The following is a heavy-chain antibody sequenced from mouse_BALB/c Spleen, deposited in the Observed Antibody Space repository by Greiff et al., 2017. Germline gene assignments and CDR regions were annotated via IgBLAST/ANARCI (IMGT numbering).Heavy chain of an antibody. CDR2: IRSKSNNYAT. CDR1: GFTFNTYA. V-gene: IGHV10-1*02. J-gene: IGHJ2*01. Sequence: EVMLVESGGGLVQPKGSLKLSCAASGFTFNTYAMNWVRQAPGKGLEWVARIRSKSNNYATYYADSVKDRFTISRDDSQSMLYLQMNNLKTEDTAMYYCVRGGFDYWGQGTTLTVSS. CDR3: VRGGFDY. D-gene: IGHD1-1*02.